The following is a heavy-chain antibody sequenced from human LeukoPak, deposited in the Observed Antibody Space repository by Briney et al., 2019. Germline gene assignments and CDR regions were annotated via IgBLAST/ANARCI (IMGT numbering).Heavy chain of an antibody. CDR1: GGTFSSYA. J-gene: IGHJ3*02. CDR2: IIPIFGTA. D-gene: IGHD1-26*01. Sequence: SVKVSCKASGGTFSSYAISWVRQAPGQGLEWMGGIIPIFGTANYAQKFQGRVTITADESTSTAYMELSSLRSEDTAVYYCAREPYQGSYSQNDAFDIWGQGTMVTVSS. CDR3: AREPYQGSYSQNDAFDI. V-gene: IGHV1-69*13.